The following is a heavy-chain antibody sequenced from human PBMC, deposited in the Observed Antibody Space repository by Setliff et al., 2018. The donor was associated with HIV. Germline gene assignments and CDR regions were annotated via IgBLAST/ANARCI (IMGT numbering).Heavy chain of an antibody. CDR3: ARDRPPSTVDMLGAFDR. Sequence: PSETLSLTCTVSAGSIRSSTYYWAWIRQPPGKGLEWIGYIYYTGTTKYNPSLKSRVTMSVDTSKNQLSLKLSSLTAADTAVYYCARDRPPSTVDMLGAFDRWGQGTMGTVSS. V-gene: IGHV4-61*01. J-gene: IGHJ3*02. CDR2: IYYTGTT. D-gene: IGHD4-17*01. CDR1: AGSIRSSTYY.